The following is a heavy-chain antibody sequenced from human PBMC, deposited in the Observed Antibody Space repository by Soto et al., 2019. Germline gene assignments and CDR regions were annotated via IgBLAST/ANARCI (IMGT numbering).Heavy chain of an antibody. CDR1: GGSINSGDHY. CDR3: ARGIVVMVAAASATSAFDI. Sequence: SETLSLTCTVSGGSINSGDHYWNWIRQPPGKGLEWFGYISYSGRTYYNPSLRSRVVMSVDTSKNQFSLNLSSVTAADTAVYYCARGIVVMVAAASATSAFDIWGQGTMVTVSS. J-gene: IGHJ3*02. D-gene: IGHD2-15*01. V-gene: IGHV4-30-4*08. CDR2: ISYSGRT.